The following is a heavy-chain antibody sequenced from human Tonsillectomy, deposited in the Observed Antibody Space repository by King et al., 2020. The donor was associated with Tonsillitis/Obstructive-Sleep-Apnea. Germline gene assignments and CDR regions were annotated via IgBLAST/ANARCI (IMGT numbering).Heavy chain of an antibody. CDR1: GFDFDKFA. J-gene: IGHJ5*01. Sequence: VQLVESGGGLLQPGRSLRLSWVVSGFDFDKFAMHWVRQVPGKGLEWVAGISFNSGAIAYGDSVKGRFTISRDNAKDTLYLQMNSVRSEDTALYYCAKDTRGWVSSPNWFDSWGQGTLVTVSS. CDR3: AKDTRGWVSSPNWFDS. V-gene: IGHV3-9*01. D-gene: IGHD6-13*01. CDR2: ISFNSGAI.